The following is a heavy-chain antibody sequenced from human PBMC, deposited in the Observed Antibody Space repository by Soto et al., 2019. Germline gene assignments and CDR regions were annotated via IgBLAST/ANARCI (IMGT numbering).Heavy chain of an antibody. J-gene: IGHJ6*02. Sequence: SETLSLTCTVSGGSISSYYWSWIRQPPGKGLEWIGYIYYSGSTNYNPSLKSRVTISVDTSKNQFSLKLSSVTAADTAVYYCARDLYGSGFYYYYYYGMDVWGQGTTVTVSS. CDR2: IYYSGST. D-gene: IGHD3-10*01. CDR1: GGSISSYY. CDR3: ARDLYGSGFYYYYYYGMDV. V-gene: IGHV4-59*01.